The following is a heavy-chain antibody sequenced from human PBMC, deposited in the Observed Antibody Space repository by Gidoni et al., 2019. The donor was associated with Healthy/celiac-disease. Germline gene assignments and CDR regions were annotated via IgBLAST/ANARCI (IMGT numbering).Heavy chain of an antibody. V-gene: IGHV3-23*01. CDR1: GFTFSSYA. CDR2: ISGSGGST. J-gene: IGHJ4*02. D-gene: IGHD2-2*02. Sequence: EVQLLESGGGLVQPGGSLRLSCAASGFTFSSYAMSWVRQAPGKGLEWASAISGSGGSTYYADSVKGRFTISRDNSKNTLYLQMNSLRAEDTAVYYCAKADCKVRVVPAAITLSSGGSCYSDYWGQGTLVTVSS. CDR3: AKADCKVRVVPAAITLSSGGSCYSDY.